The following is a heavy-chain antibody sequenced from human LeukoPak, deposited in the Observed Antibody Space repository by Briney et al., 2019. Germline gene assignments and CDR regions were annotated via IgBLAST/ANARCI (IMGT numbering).Heavy chain of an antibody. V-gene: IGHV1-46*01. CDR2: INPSGGST. D-gene: IGHD3-22*01. CDR3: ARVAYYYDSSGYYPWSYFDY. J-gene: IGHJ4*02. CDR1: GYTFTSYY. Sequence: GASVKVSCKASGYTFTSYYMHWVRQAPGQGLEWMGIINPSGGSTSYAQKFQGRVTMTRDMSTSTVYMELSSLRSEDTAVYYCARVAYYYDSSGYYPWSYFDYWGQGTLVTVSS.